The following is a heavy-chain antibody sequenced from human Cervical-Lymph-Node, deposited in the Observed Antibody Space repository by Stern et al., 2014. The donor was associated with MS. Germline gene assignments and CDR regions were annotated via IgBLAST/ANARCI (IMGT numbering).Heavy chain of an antibody. V-gene: IGHV1-2*02. CDR3: ARGIRYSWNNAPAFDV. D-gene: IGHD1/OR15-1a*01. CDR1: GYTFTAY. CDR2: INPNTGAT. J-gene: IGHJ3*01. Sequence: QVQLVQSGAEVKKPGASVKVSCKGSGYTFTAYIQWVRQAPGQGLEWMGWINPNTGATNNAQKFQGRVTMTRDTSISTVYMELSSLTSDDMAVYYCARGIRYSWNNAPAFDVWGQGTMVTVSS.